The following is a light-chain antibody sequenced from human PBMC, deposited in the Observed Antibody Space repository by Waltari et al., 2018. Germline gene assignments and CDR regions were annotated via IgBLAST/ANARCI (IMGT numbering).Light chain of an antibody. CDR2: EVN. CDR1: SSDVGNYDF. V-gene: IGLV2-23*02. J-gene: IGLJ2*01. Sequence: QSALTQPASVSGSPGQSITISCTGSSSDVGNYDFVSWYQQYPGKAPKVIIYEVNKRPSGLSYRFSGAKSGNTASLTISGLQPDDEADYHCCSYATRNTPVAFGGGTKVTLL. CDR3: CSYATRNTPVA.